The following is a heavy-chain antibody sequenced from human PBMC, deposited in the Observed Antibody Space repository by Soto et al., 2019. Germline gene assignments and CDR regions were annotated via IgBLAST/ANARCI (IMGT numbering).Heavy chain of an antibody. V-gene: IGHV3-33*01. Sequence: GGSLRLSCAASGFIFSSYGMHWVRQAPGKGLEWVAVIWYDGSNTYYADPVKGRFTISRDNSKNTLFLQMDSLRDEDTAVYYCASSAAWGRGTLVTVS. CDR2: IWYDGSNT. J-gene: IGHJ5*02. D-gene: IGHD6-19*01. CDR1: GFIFSSYG. CDR3: ASSAA.